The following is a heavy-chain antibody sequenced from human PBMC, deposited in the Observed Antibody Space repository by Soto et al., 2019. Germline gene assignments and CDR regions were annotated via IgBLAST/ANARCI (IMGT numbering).Heavy chain of an antibody. CDR1: GFTFSSYG. J-gene: IGHJ5*02. CDR2: IWYDGSNK. V-gene: IGHV3-33*01. D-gene: IGHD1-26*01. CDR3: ARTDSGNYLGWFDP. Sequence: QVQLVESGGGVVQPGRSLRLSCAASGFTFSSYGMLWVRQAPGKGLEWVAVIWYDGSNKYYADSVKGRFTISRDNSKNTLYLQTYSLRAEDTAVYYCARTDSGNYLGWFDPWGQGTLVTVSS.